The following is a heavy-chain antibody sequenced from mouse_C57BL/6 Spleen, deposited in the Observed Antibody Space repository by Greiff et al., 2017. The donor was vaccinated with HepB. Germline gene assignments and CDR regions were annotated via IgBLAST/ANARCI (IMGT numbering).Heavy chain of an antibody. V-gene: IGHV1-59*01. D-gene: IGHD1-1*01. CDR3: ARGDYYVDSMDY. CDR1: GYTFTSYW. J-gene: IGHJ4*01. CDR2: IDPSDSYT. Sequence: VQLQQPGAELVRPGTSVKLSCKASGYTFTSYWMHWVKQRPGQGLEWIGVIDPSDSYTNYNQKFKGKATLTVDTSSSTAYMQLSSLTSEDSAVYYCARGDYYVDSMDYWGQGTSVTVSS.